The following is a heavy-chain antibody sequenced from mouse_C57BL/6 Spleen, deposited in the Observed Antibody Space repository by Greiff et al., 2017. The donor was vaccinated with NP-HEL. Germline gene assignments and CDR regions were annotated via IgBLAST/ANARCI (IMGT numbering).Heavy chain of an antibody. J-gene: IGHJ1*03. CDR3: AREFDV. Sequence: ESGPGLVKPSQSLSLTCSVTGYSITSGYYWNWIRQFPGNKLEWMGYISYDGSNNYNPSLKNRISITRDTSKNQFFLKLNSVTTEDTATYYCAREFDVWGTGTTVTVSS. CDR1: GYSITSGYY. CDR2: ISYDGSN. V-gene: IGHV3-6*01.